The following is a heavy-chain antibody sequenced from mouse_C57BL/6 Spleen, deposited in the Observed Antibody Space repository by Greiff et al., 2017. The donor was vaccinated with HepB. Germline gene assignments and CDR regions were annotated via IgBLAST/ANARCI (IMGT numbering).Heavy chain of an antibody. D-gene: IGHD1-1*01. Sequence: VQLVESGAELVRPGTSVKVSCKASGYAFTNYLIEWVKQRPGQGLEWIGVINPGSGGTNYNEKFKGKATLTADKSSSTAYMQLSSLTSEDSAVYFCARRIFDYYGSSYYFDYWGQGTTLTVSS. CDR1: GYAFTNYL. CDR2: INPGSGGT. V-gene: IGHV1-54*01. CDR3: ARRIFDYYGSSYYFDY. J-gene: IGHJ2*01.